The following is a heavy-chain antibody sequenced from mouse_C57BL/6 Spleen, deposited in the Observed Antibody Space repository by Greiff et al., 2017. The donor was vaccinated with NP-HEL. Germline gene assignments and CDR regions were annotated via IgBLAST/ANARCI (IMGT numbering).Heavy chain of an antibody. D-gene: IGHD2-3*01. CDR3: ARGDGPYWYFDV. CDR2: IYPGSGST. J-gene: IGHJ1*03. Sequence: VQLQQPGAELVKPGASVKMSCKASGYTFTSYWITWVKQRPGQGLEWIGDIYPGSGSTNYNEKFKSKATLTVDTSSSTAYMQLSSLTSEDSAVYYCARGDGPYWYFDVWGTGTTVTVSS. V-gene: IGHV1-55*01. CDR1: GYTFTSYW.